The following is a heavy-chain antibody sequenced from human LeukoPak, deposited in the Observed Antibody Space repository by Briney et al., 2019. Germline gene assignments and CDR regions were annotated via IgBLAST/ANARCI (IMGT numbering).Heavy chain of an antibody. CDR1: GFTFSSYS. CDR3: AREENYYYGMDV. CDR2: ISSASGSI. J-gene: IGHJ6*02. V-gene: IGHV3-48*04. Sequence: GGSLRLSCAASGFTFSSYSMNWVRQAPGKGLEWVSYISSASGSIYYADSVKGRFTISRDNAKNSLYLQMNSLRAEDTAVYYCAREENYYYGMDVWGQGTTVTVSS.